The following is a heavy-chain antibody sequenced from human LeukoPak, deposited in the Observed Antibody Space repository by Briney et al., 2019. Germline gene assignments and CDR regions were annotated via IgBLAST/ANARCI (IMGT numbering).Heavy chain of an antibody. CDR2: IGIDSGNT. CDR1: GFTFSDYS. J-gene: IGHJ4*02. D-gene: IGHD5-24*01. V-gene: IGHV3-48*01. Sequence: GGSLRLSCAPSGFTFSDYSMNWVRQAPGKGLEWISYIGIDSGNTNYADSVKGRFTISGDKAKNSLYPQMNSLRVEDTAVYYCARDYKYAFDNWGQGTLVTVSS. CDR3: ARDYKYAFDN.